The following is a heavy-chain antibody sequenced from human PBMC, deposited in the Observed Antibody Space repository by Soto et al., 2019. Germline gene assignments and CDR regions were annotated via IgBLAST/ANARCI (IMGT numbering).Heavy chain of an antibody. J-gene: IGHJ5*02. Sequence: PWETLSLTCTISGGSFGTNYWSWVRQAPGKGLEWIGYTYHTGSTKYNPSLKSRATISVDTSKNQFSLTLNSAAAADTAVYYCATDSAGRGPFDPWGQGILVTVSS. D-gene: IGHD3-10*01. CDR3: ATDSAGRGPFDP. CDR1: GGSFGTNY. CDR2: TYHTGST. V-gene: IGHV4-59*13.